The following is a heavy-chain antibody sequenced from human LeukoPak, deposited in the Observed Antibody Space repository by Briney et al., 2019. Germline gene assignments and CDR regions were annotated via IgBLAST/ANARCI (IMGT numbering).Heavy chain of an antibody. CDR2: IWYDGSNK. Sequence: PGGSLRLSCAASGFTFSNFAMRWVRQAPGKGLEWVAVIWYDGSNKYYADSVKGRFTISRDNSKNTLYLQMNSLRAEDTAVYYCAKDHRRDGYNFDRYWGQGTLVTVSS. D-gene: IGHD5-24*01. J-gene: IGHJ4*02. CDR3: AKDHRRDGYNFDRY. V-gene: IGHV3-33*06. CDR1: GFTFSNFA.